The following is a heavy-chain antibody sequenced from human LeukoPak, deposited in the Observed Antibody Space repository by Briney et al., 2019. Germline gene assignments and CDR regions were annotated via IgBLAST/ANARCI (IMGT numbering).Heavy chain of an antibody. J-gene: IGHJ6*03. V-gene: IGHV4-4*07. CDR1: GGSISSYY. Sequence: SETLSLTCTVSGGSISSYYWSWFRQPAGKGLEWIGRIYTSGSTNYNPSLKSRVTMSVDTSKNQFSLKLSSVTAADTAVYYCARENSIAAALSDYYYYYMDVWGKGTTVTVSS. CDR2: IYTSGST. CDR3: ARENSIAAALSDYYYYYMDV. D-gene: IGHD6-13*01.